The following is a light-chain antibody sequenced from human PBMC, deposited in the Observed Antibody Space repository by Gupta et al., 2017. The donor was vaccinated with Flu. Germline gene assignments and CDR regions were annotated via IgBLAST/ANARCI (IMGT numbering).Light chain of an antibody. Sequence: SITCSGDKLGDKYVCWYQQKSGHSPALIMYQDNNRLSGIPDRFSGSNSGNTATLTISGNQAMDEDDYYCQAWDSSVVFGGGTKLTVL. CDR1: KLGDKY. CDR3: QAWDSSVV. CDR2: QDN. J-gene: IGLJ2*01. V-gene: IGLV3-1*01.